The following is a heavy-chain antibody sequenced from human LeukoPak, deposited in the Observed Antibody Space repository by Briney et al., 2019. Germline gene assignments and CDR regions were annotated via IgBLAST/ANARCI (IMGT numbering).Heavy chain of an antibody. CDR2: ISGSGGST. V-gene: IGHV3-23*01. Sequence: GGSLRLSCAASGFTFSSYAMSWVRQAPGKGLEWVSAISGSGGSTYYADSVEGRFTISRDNPKNTLYLQMNSLRAEDTAVYYCAKGPRYSYGYGYWGQGTLVTVSS. J-gene: IGHJ4*02. D-gene: IGHD5-18*01. CDR1: GFTFSSYA. CDR3: AKGPRYSYGYGY.